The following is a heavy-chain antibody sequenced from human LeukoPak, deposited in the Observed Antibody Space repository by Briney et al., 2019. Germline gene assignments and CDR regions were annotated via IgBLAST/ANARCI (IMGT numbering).Heavy chain of an antibody. J-gene: IGHJ5*02. CDR3: ARTNYDILTGYYCWFDP. CDR2: IDPSDSYT. D-gene: IGHD3-9*01. V-gene: IGHV5-10-1*01. CDR1: GYSFTSYW. Sequence: GESLKISCKGSGYSFTSYWISWVRQTPGKGLEWMGRIDPSDSYTNYSPSFQGHVTISAGKSISTAYLQWSSLKASDTAMYYCARTNYDILTGYYCWFDPWGQGTLVTVSS.